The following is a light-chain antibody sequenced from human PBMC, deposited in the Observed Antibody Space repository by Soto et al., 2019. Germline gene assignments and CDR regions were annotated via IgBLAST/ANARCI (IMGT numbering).Light chain of an antibody. V-gene: IGKV1-27*01. J-gene: IGKJ3*01. CDR1: QGVKNH. CDR2: AAS. CDR3: QKYDTAPFP. Sequence: DIQMTQSPSSLSASVGDRVTITCRASQGVKNHLAWYQQKPGKVPELLIYAASTLHSGVPSRFSGRGSGTEFTLTISSLRPEDVATYYCQKYDTAPFPFGPGTKVAFK.